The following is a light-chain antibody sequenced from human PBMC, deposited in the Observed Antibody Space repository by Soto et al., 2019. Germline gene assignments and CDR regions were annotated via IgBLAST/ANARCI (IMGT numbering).Light chain of an antibody. CDR2: EVN. CDR3: SSYAGSDNLV. Sequence: QSVLTQPPSASGSHGQSVTISCTGTSSDVGGYNDVSWYQQHPGKAPKLMIYEVNKRPSGVPDRISGSKSGNTASLTVSGLQAEDEADYYCSSYAGSDNLVFGGGTKLTVL. J-gene: IGLJ2*01. V-gene: IGLV2-8*01. CDR1: SSDVGGYND.